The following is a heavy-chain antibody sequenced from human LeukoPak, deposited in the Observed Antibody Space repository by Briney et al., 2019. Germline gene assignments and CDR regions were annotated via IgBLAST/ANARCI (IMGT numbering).Heavy chain of an antibody. V-gene: IGHV3-33*01. D-gene: IGHD7-27*01. J-gene: IGHJ4*02. Sequence: PGGSLRLSRGASGFTFSVYGMHWVRQAPGKGLEWVAVIWSDGSNKYFADSVKGRFTISRDNSKNTLYLQMNSLRAEDTAVYYCARGSNPWGPNDYWGQGTLVTVSS. CDR1: GFTFSVYG. CDR2: IWSDGSNK. CDR3: ARGSNPWGPNDY.